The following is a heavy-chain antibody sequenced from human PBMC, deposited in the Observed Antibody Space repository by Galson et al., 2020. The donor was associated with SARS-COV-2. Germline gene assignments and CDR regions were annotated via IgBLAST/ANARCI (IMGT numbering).Heavy chain of an antibody. J-gene: IGHJ6*02. Sequence: ASVKVSCKVSGYTLTELSMHWVRQAPGKGLEWMGGFDPEDGETIYAQKFQGRVTMTEDTSTDTAYMELSSLRSEDTAVYYCATSPAVTTVGLPPFRTQTDNYYYYGMDVWGQGTTVTVSS. V-gene: IGHV1-24*01. CDR3: ATSPAVTTVGLPPFRTQTDNYYYYGMDV. CDR2: FDPEDGET. D-gene: IGHD4-17*01. CDR1: GYTLTELS.